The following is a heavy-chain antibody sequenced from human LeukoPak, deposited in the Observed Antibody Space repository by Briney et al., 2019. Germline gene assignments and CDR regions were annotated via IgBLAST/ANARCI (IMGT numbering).Heavy chain of an antibody. D-gene: IGHD5-24*01. CDR2: ISSSSSYI. J-gene: IGHJ4*02. CDR3: ARDDVEGFFDH. V-gene: IGHV3-21*04. Sequence: PGGSLRLSCAASGFTFSSYSMNWVRQAPGKGLEWVSSISSSSSYIYYADSVKGRFTISRDNAKNSLYLQMDDLRAEDTATYFCARDDVEGFFDHWGQGTLVTVSS. CDR1: GFTFSSYS.